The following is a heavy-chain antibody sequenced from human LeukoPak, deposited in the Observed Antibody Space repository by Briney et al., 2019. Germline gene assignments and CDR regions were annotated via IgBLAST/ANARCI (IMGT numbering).Heavy chain of an antibody. V-gene: IGHV3-53*01. CDR2: MYSGGDT. CDR3: ARDAPQVPAAGVLAS. CDR1: GFTVSDNY. Sequence: GGSLRLSCAASGFTVSDNYMSWVRQAPGKGLEWVSVMYSGGDTYYANSVKGRFTFSRDISKNTLYLQMNGLRTEDTAMYYCARDAPQVPAAGVLASWGQGTLITVSS. D-gene: IGHD6-13*01. J-gene: IGHJ5*02.